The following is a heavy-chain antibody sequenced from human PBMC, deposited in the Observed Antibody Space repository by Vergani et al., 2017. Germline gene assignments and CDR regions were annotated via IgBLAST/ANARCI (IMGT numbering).Heavy chain of an antibody. CDR3: ARGIYDYIWGGYEYCFDY. CDR1: GYTFTGYY. J-gene: IGHJ4*02. CDR2: INPNSGGT. Sequence: QVQLVQSGAEVKKPGASVKVSCKASGYTFTGYYMHWVRQAPGQGLEWMGWINPNSGGTNYAQKFQGRVTMTRNTSISTAYMELSSLRSEDTAVYYCARGIYDYIWGGYEYCFDYWGQGTLVTVSS. D-gene: IGHD3-16*01. V-gene: IGHV1-2*02.